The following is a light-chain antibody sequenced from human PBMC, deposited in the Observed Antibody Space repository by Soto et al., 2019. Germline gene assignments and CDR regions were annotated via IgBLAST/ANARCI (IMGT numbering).Light chain of an antibody. CDR3: QQYGSSGT. J-gene: IGKJ1*01. Sequence: EIVLSQSPRTLSMSPGARATLXCRASQSVSNNYLAWYQQKPGQAPRLLIYGASNRATGIPDRFSGSGSGTDFTLTISRLEPEDFAVYYCQQYGSSGTFGQGTKVDIK. CDR2: GAS. V-gene: IGKV3-20*01. CDR1: QSVSNNY.